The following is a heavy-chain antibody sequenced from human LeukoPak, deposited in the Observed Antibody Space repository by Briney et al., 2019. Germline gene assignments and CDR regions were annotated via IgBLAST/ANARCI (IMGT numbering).Heavy chain of an antibody. J-gene: IGHJ5*02. CDR2: ISSSGSTI. Sequence: GGSLRLSCAASGFTFSSYEMNWVRQAPGKGLEWVSYISSSGSTIYYADSVKGRFTISRDNAKNSLYLQMNSLRAEDTAVYYCARGDDYGDSSWFDPWGQGTLVTVSS. V-gene: IGHV3-48*03. CDR1: GFTFSSYE. CDR3: ARGDDYGDSSWFDP. D-gene: IGHD4-17*01.